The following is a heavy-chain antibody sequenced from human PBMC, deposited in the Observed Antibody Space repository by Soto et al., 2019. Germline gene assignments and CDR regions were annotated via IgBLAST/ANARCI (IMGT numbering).Heavy chain of an antibody. V-gene: IGHV1-3*01. CDR3: ARDSGTYGSFLDY. Sequence: ASVKVSCKASGYTFTYFAISWVRQAPGQRLEWMGWVNGGNGDTKYSQRFQGGVTITRDTSASTAYMELSGLTSEDTAMYYCARDSGTYGSFLDYWGQGTLVTVSS. J-gene: IGHJ4*02. CDR1: GYTFTYFA. CDR2: VNGGNGDT. D-gene: IGHD3-10*01.